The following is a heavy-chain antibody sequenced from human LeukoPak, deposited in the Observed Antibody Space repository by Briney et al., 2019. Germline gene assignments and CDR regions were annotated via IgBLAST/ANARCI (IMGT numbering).Heavy chain of an antibody. CDR1: GFTFSDYY. CDR3: AREVFYYYYGMDV. J-gene: IGHJ6*02. Sequence: GGSLRLSCAASGFTFSDYYMSWIRQAPGKGLEWVSYVSSSGSTLYYADSVKGRFTISRDNAKNSLYPQMNSLRAEDTAVYYCAREVFYYYYGMDVWGQGTTVTVSS. V-gene: IGHV3-11*01. CDR2: VSSSGSTL.